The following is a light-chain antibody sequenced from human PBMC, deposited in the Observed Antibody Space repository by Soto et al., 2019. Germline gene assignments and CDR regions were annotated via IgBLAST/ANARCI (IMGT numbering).Light chain of an antibody. CDR1: DNIGSN. V-gene: IGKV1-39*01. J-gene: IGKJ1*01. Sequence: DIPMTQSPASLSASVGDRVTINCRASDNIGSNLNWYQHQPGRAPKLLIYAASSLQSGVPSRFSGSGSGTKFTLTISSLQTDYFATYYCQQYNSYSQTFGQGTKVEVK. CDR3: QQYNSYSQT. CDR2: AAS.